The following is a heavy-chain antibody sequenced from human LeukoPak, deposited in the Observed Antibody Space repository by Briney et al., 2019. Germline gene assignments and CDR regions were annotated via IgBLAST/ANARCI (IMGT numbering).Heavy chain of an antibody. CDR2: ISSSGSTI. V-gene: IGHV3-11*04. J-gene: IGHJ4*02. D-gene: IGHD3-22*01. Sequence: GSLRLSCAASGFTFSDYYMSWIRQAPGKGLEWVSYISSSGSTIYYADSVKGRFTVSRDNAKNSLYLQMKSLRAEDTAIYYCARGLHSRLYDSSGYYPYWGQGTLVTVSS. CDR1: GFTFSDYY. CDR3: ARGLHSRLYDSSGYYPY.